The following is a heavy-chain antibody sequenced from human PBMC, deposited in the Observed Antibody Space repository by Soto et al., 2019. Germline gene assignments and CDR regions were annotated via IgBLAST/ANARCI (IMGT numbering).Heavy chain of an antibody. CDR1: GYTFTDYY. V-gene: IGHV1-2*04. J-gene: IGHJ5*02. CDR3: ARDRSVAVAGPGWFDP. D-gene: IGHD6-19*01. CDR2: INPNSGAT. Sequence: ASVKVSCKASGYTFTDYYIHWVRQAPGQGLEWMGWINPNSGATNYAQKFQGWVTMTRDTSTTTAYMELSRLRSEDTAVYYCARDRSVAVAGPGWFDPWGQGTLVTVSS.